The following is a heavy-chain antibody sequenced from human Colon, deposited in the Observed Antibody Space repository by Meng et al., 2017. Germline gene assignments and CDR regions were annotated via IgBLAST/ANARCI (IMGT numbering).Heavy chain of an antibody. CDR3: ARELMLTFDP. V-gene: IGHV3-66*02. D-gene: IGHD3-16*01. J-gene: IGHJ5*02. CDR2: IYSGGST. Sequence: VQLVESWGDLVKPGGSLRLSCAASGVTFSNAWMQWVRQAPGKGLEWVSVIYSGGSTYYADSVKGRFTISRDNSKNTLYLQMNSLRAEDTAVDYCARELMLTFDPWGQGTLVTVSS. CDR1: GVTFSNAW.